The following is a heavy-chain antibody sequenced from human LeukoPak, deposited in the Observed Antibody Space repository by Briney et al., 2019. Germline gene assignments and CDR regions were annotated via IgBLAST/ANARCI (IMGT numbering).Heavy chain of an antibody. D-gene: IGHD2-15*01. CDR3: AKDYCSGGSCYYFDY. V-gene: IGHV3-30*02. J-gene: IGHJ4*02. Sequence: GGSLRLSCAASGFTFSSYGIHWVRQAPGKGLDWVAFIRYDGSNKYYADSVKGRFTISRDNSKNTLYLQMNSLRPEDTAVYYCAKDYCSGGSCYYFDYWGQGTLVTVSS. CDR2: IRYDGSNK. CDR1: GFTFSSYG.